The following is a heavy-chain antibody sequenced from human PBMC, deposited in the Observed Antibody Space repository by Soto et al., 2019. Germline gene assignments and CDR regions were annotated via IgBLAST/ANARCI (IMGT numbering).Heavy chain of an antibody. V-gene: IGHV3-13*01. CDR2: IGTAGDT. J-gene: IGHJ6*03. Sequence: GGSLRLSCAASGFTFSSYDMHWVRQATGKGLEWVSAIGTAGDTYYPGSVKGRFTISRENAKNSLYLQMNSLRAGDTAVYYCARGGDIVLMDVWGKGTTVTVS. D-gene: IGHD2-8*01. CDR1: GFTFSSYD. CDR3: ARGGDIVLMDV.